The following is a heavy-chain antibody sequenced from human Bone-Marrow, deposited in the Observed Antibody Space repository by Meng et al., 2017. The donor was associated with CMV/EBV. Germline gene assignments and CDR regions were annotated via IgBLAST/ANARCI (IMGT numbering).Heavy chain of an antibody. D-gene: IGHD4-17*01. CDR2: IVVGTGNT. CDR3: ARDGTEVTTVTKAAFDI. CDR1: GFTFDSSP. J-gene: IGHJ3*02. Sequence: SVKVSCKASGFTFDSSPVQWVRQARGHRLEWIGRIVVGTGNTRYAQTFQEGVTITLDTSTSTAYMELSSLIPEDAAVYYCARDGTEVTTVTKAAFDIWGQGTMVTVSS. V-gene: IGHV1-58*01.